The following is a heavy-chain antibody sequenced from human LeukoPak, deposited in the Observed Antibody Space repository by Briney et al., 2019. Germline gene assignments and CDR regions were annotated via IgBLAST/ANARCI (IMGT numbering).Heavy chain of an antibody. Sequence: PGESLKISCKISGYKLTNNWIGWVRQVPGKGLEWMGLIYPGYSDAKYSPSFQGQVTLSVDASISTAYLQLSGLRASDTAIYYCAIRYYYDSSGYGWREYWGQGTLVTVSS. J-gene: IGHJ4*02. V-gene: IGHV5-51*01. CDR1: GYKLTNNW. CDR2: IYPGYSDA. CDR3: AIRYYYDSSGYGWREY. D-gene: IGHD3-22*01.